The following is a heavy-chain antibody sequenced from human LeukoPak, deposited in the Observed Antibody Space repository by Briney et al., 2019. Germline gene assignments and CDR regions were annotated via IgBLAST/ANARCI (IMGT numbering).Heavy chain of an antibody. CDR3: ARSGGYYDILTGSHSIYYGMDV. CDR1: GYSISSGYY. D-gene: IGHD3-9*01. CDR2: IYRSGST. J-gene: IGHJ6*02. V-gene: IGHV4-38-2*02. Sequence: SETLSLTCTVSGYSISSGYYWGWIRQPPGKGLEWIGSIYRSGSTYYNPSLKSRVTLSVDTSKNQFSLKLTSVTAADTAVYYCARSGGYYDILTGSHSIYYGMDVWGQGTTVTVSS.